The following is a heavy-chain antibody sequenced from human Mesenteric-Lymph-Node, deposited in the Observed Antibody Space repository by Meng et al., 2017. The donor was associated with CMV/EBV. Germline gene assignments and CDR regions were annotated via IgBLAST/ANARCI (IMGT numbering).Heavy chain of an antibody. D-gene: IGHD6-19*01. Sequence: AVYGASFSDNYWSWIRQSPGKGLEWIGEVNYIGSTKYNPSLKSRVTMSVDTSKNHFSLEVNPVTAADTAVYYCARGRYTSVEAGLDYWGQGTLVTVSS. J-gene: IGHJ4*02. CDR1: GASFSDNY. V-gene: IGHV4-34*01. CDR2: VNYIGST. CDR3: ARGRYTSVEAGLDY.